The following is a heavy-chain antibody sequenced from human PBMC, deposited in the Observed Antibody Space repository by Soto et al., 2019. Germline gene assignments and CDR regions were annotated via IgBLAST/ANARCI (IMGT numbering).Heavy chain of an antibody. Sequence: GGSLGLSCAASGFTFSSYGMHWVRQAPGKGLEWVAVIWYDGSNKYYADSVKGRFTISRDNSKNTLYLQMNSLRAEDTAVYYCARKYYDILTGYFGGPQCYGMDVWGQGTTVTVSS. J-gene: IGHJ6*02. CDR2: IWYDGSNK. CDR3: ARKYYDILTGYFGGPQCYGMDV. D-gene: IGHD3-9*01. CDR1: GFTFSSYG. V-gene: IGHV3-33*01.